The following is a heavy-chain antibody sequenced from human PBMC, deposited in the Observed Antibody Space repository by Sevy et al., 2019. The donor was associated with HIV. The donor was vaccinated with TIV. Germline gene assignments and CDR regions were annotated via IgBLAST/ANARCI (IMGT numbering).Heavy chain of an antibody. CDR2: IYYNGHI. V-gene: IGHV4-59*08. Sequence: SETLSRTCTGSGGSITSLYWNWIRQPPGKGLEWIANIYYNGHINYNPSLKSRNTLSIDTSKNQFSQRLSSVTAADTAMYYCAGENAWGRGYSWGQGTLVTASS. CDR3: AGENAWGRGYS. CDR1: GGSITSLY. J-gene: IGHJ4*02. D-gene: IGHD1-26*01.